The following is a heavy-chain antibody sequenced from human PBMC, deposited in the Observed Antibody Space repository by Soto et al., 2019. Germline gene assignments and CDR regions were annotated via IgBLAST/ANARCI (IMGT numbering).Heavy chain of an antibody. D-gene: IGHD2-15*01. CDR3: ARCSRNSCYSYGVDV. J-gene: IGHJ6*04. CDR2: ISDSGATK. Sequence: GGPLRLSCSASGFAFSNRGMNWVRQTPGQGLEWVSYISDSGATKHYADSVKGRFTISRDNGKDSLHLQMNSLRDEDTAVYFCARCSRNSCYSYGVDVWGKGATVTVSS. CDR1: GFAFSNRG. V-gene: IGHV3-48*02.